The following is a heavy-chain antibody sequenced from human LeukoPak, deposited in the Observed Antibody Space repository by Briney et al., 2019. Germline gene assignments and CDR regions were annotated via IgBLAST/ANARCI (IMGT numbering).Heavy chain of an antibody. J-gene: IGHJ4*02. D-gene: IGHD6-19*01. CDR3: ARGPQRLQGIAVAGVFDY. V-gene: IGHV3-53*01. CDR2: IYGDDST. CDR1: GFNVSSNC. Sequence: GGSLRLSCAASGFNVSSNCINWVRQAPGKGLXXXSVIYGDDSTNYADSVKGRFTISRDNSKDKVYLQMNSLRAEDTAVYYCARGPQRLQGIAVAGVFDYWGQGTLVTVSS.